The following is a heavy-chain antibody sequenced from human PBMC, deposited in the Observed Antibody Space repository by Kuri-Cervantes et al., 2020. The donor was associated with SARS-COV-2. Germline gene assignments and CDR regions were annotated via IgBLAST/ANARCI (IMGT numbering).Heavy chain of an antibody. CDR1: GGSISSSSFY. CDR2: IYYSGST. CDR3: ARGVVVPAAIRGGRWFDP. D-gene: IGHD2-2*02. Sequence: SETLSLTCTVSGGSISSSSFYWGWIRQPPGKGLEWIGSIYYSGSTYYNPSLKSRVTISVDTYKNQLSLKPSSVTAADTGVYYCARGVVVPAAIRGGRWFDPWGQGTLVTVSS. V-gene: IGHV4-39*07. J-gene: IGHJ5*02.